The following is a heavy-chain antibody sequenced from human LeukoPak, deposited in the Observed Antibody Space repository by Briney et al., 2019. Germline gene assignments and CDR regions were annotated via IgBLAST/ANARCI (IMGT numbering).Heavy chain of an antibody. CDR2: INHSGST. CDR3: ARGAAVAARRYFDL. J-gene: IGHJ2*01. CDR1: GGSFSGYY. Sequence: PSETLSLTCAVYGGSFSGYYWRWIGQPPGKGLEWMGEINHSGSTNYNPSLKSRVTISVDTSKNQFSLKLSSVTAADTAVYYCARGAAVAARRYFDLWGRGTLVSVSS. V-gene: IGHV4-34*01. D-gene: IGHD6-19*01.